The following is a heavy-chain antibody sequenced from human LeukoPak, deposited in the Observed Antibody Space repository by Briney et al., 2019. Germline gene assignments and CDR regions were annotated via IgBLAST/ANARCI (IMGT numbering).Heavy chain of an antibody. CDR1: GFTFSSYG. CDR2: ISGSGGST. V-gene: IGHV3-23*01. J-gene: IGHJ6*03. Sequence: GGTLRLSCAASGFTFSSYGMSWDRQAPGKGLEWVSAISGSGGSTYYADSVKGRFTISRDNSKNTLYLQMNSLRAEDTAVYYCAKGSRITMIVGYYYYMDVWGKGTTVTVSS. D-gene: IGHD3-22*01. CDR3: AKGSRITMIVGYYYYMDV.